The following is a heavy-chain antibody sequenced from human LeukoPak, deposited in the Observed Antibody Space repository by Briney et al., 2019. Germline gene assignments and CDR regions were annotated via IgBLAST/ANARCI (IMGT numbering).Heavy chain of an antibody. CDR1: GFTFSSYS. D-gene: IGHD3-3*01. Sequence: GGSLRLSCAASGFTFSSYSMNWVRQAPGKGLEWVSSISSSSSYIYYADSVKGRFTISRDNAKNSLYLQMNSLRAEDTAVYYCARARVRALARYDFWSGSYFDYWGQGALVTVSS. CDR3: ARARVRALARYDFWSGSYFDY. V-gene: IGHV3-21*01. J-gene: IGHJ4*02. CDR2: ISSSSSYI.